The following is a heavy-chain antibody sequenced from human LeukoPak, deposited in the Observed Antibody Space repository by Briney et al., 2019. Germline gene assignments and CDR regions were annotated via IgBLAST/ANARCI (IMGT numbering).Heavy chain of an antibody. CDR3: ARVSPQLWPNVDY. CDR1: GFTFSSYS. CDR2: ISSSSSYI. V-gene: IGHV3-21*01. D-gene: IGHD5-18*01. J-gene: IGHJ4*02. Sequence: PGGSLRLSCAASGFTFSSYSMNWVRQAPGKGLEWVSSISSSSSYIYYADSVKGRFTISRDNAKNSLYLQMNSLRAEDTAVYYCARVSPQLWPNVDYWGQGTLVTVSS.